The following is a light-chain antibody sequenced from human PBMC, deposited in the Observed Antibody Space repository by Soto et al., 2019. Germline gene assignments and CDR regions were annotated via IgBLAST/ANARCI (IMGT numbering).Light chain of an antibody. J-gene: IGKJ2*01. V-gene: IGKV1-33*01. Sequence: DILMTQSPSSLSTFVGGRVTITCQARHDTGKFLNWYQWKPGKAPKLLIYEASSLETGVPSRFSGSGSGTDFSFTISSLQPEDSATYYCQQCDSLPYTFGQGTTLEIE. CDR2: EAS. CDR3: QQCDSLPYT. CDR1: HDTGKF.